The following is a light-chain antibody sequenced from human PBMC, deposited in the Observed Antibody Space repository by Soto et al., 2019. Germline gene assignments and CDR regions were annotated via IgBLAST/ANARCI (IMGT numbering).Light chain of an antibody. Sequence: EVMMTQSPATLSLSPGERVTLSGRASQSVSSNLAWYQQKPGQAPSLLIYDASTRATGIPARFSGSGSGTDLTLTISSLEPEDFAVYYCQRHGNSHLITFGQGTRLEIK. V-gene: IGKV3-11*01. CDR3: QRHGNSHLIT. CDR1: QSVSSN. CDR2: DAS. J-gene: IGKJ5*01.